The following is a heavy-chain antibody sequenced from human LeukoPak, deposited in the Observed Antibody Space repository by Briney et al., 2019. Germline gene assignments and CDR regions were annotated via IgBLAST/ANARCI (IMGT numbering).Heavy chain of an antibody. J-gene: IGHJ6*03. CDR3: AGGHGLLRFGELLANYYHMDG. D-gene: IGHD3-10*01. CDR1: GGSFSGYY. Sequence: SETLSLTCAVYGGSFSGYYWSWIRQPPGKGLEWIGEINHSGSTNYNPSLKSRVTISVDTSMNQFSLKAGSVTAADTGVYYCAGGHGLLRFGELLANYYHMDGWGKGTTVTVSS. CDR2: INHSGST. V-gene: IGHV4-34*01.